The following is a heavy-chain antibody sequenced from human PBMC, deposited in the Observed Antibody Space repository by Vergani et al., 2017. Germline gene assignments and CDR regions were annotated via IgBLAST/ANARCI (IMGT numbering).Heavy chain of an antibody. CDR3: ARSRPYCTSGSCPAI. CDR1: GESIRSGSDY. CDR2: IHSGGST. Sequence: QVKLQESGPGLLKPSQTLSLTCTVSGESIRSGSDYWSWIRQPAGRGPEWIGHIHSGGSTDLNPSFKIRVSISVDTAKSQFSLKLNSVTVADTAVYYCARSRPYCTSGSCPAIWGQGTLVTVSS. D-gene: IGHD2-15*01. J-gene: IGHJ4*02. V-gene: IGHV4-61*02.